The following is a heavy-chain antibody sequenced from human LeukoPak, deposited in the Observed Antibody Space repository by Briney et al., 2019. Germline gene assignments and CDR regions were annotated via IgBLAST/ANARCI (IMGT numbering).Heavy chain of an antibody. CDR3: ARGTLNYIVVVPAAHPRADAFDI. Sequence: SETLSLTCAVSGGSISSGGYSWSWIRQPPGKGLEWIGYIYHSGSTYYSPSLKSRVTISVDTSKNQFSLKLSSVTAADTAVYYCARGTLNYIVVVPAAHPRADAFDIWGQGTMVTVSS. V-gene: IGHV4-30-2*01. J-gene: IGHJ3*02. CDR1: GGSISSGGYS. D-gene: IGHD2-2*01. CDR2: IYHSGST.